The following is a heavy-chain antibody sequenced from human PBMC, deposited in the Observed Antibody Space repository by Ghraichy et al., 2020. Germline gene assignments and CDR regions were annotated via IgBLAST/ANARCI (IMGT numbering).Heavy chain of an antibody. J-gene: IGHJ6*02. CDR3: ARDSHCSGGSCYAAHYYYYGMDV. CDR1: GYTFTGYY. CDR2: INPNSGGT. D-gene: IGHD2-15*01. V-gene: IGHV1-2*02. Sequence: ASVKVSCKASGYTFTGYYMHWVRQAPGQGLEWMGWINPNSGGTNYAQKFQGRVTMTRDTSISTAYMELSRLRSDDTAVYYCARDSHCSGGSCYAAHYYYYGMDVWGQGTTVTVSS.